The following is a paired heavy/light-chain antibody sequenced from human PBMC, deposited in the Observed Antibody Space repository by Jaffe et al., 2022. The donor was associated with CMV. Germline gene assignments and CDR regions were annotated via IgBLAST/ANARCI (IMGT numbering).Light chain of an antibody. CDR1: QSVSISY. CDR3: QQYGNSLT. J-gene: IGKJ4*01. V-gene: IGKV3-20*01. Sequence: EIVLTQSPGTLSLSPGERATLSCRASQSVSISYLAWYQQKPGQAPRLLIYGASRRATGIPDRFSGSGSGTDFTLTISRLEPEDFAVYYCQQYGNSLTFGGGTKVEI. CDR2: GAS.
Heavy chain of an antibody. Sequence: QEQLVESGGGVVQPGRSLRLSCAASGFTFSHYGMYWVRQAPGKGLEWVAVIWYDGSNEYYADSVKGRFTISRDNSKNTLYLQMNSLRAEDTAVYYCARGGRFFDWFPNDYWGQGTLVTVSS. CDR2: IWYDGSNE. D-gene: IGHD3-9*01. CDR1: GFTFSHYG. J-gene: IGHJ4*02. V-gene: IGHV3-33*08. CDR3: ARGGRFFDWFPNDY.